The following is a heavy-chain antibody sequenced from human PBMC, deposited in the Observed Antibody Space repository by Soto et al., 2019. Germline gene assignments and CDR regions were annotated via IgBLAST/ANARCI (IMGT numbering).Heavy chain of an antibody. V-gene: IGHV5-10-1*01. J-gene: IGHJ6*02. CDR2: IDPSDSYT. Sequence: PGESLKISCKGSGYSFTSYWISWVRQMPGKGLEWMGRIDPSDSYTNYSPSFQGHVTISADKSISTAYLQWSSLKASDTAMYYCARPDTAMVNYYYGMDVWGQGTTVTVSS. CDR1: GYSFTSYW. D-gene: IGHD5-18*01. CDR3: ARPDTAMVNYYYGMDV.